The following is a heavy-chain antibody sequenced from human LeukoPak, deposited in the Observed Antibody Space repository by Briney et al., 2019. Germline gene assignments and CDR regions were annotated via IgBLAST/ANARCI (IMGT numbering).Heavy chain of an antibody. Sequence: GGSLRLSCAASGFTFDDYAMHWVRQAPGKGLEWVSLISWDGGSTYYADSVKGRFTISRDNAKNSLYLQMNSLRAEDTAVYYCARETGIVGAGYYFDYWGQGTLVTVSS. J-gene: IGHJ4*02. CDR2: ISWDGGST. CDR3: ARETGIVGAGYYFDY. D-gene: IGHD1-26*01. CDR1: GFTFDDYA. V-gene: IGHV3-43D*03.